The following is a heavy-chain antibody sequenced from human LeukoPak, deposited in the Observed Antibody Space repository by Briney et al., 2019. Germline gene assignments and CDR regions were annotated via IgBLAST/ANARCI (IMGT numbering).Heavy chain of an antibody. CDR3: ARQAGETVDY. D-gene: IGHD3-16*01. CDR1: GGSISSISYY. V-gene: IGHV4-39*01. Sequence: PSETLSLTCTVSGGSISSISYYLGWIRQPPGNGLEWIGSIYYSGSTYYNPSLKSRVTISVDTSKNQFSLKLSSVTAADTAVYYCARQAGETVDYWGQGTLVTVSS. CDR2: IYYSGST. J-gene: IGHJ4*02.